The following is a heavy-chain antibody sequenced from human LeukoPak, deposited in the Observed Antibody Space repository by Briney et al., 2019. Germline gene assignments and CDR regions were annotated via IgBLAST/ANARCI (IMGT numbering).Heavy chain of an antibody. J-gene: IGHJ5*02. CDR1: GGSISSGGYS. Sequence: PSQTLSLTCAVSGGSISSGGYSWSWIRQPPGKGLEWIGYIYHSGSTYYNPSLKSRVTISVDRSKNQFSLKLSSVTAADTAVYYCARGYGSGSYLYNWFDPWGQGTLVTVSS. CDR3: ARGYGSGSYLYNWFDP. V-gene: IGHV4-30-2*01. D-gene: IGHD3-10*01. CDR2: IYHSGST.